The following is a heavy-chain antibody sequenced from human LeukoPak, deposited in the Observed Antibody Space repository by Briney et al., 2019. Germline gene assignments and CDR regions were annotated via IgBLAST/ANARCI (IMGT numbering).Heavy chain of an antibody. V-gene: IGHV3-7*01. Sequence: PGGSLRLSCAASGFTFSSYWMSWVRQAPGKGLEWVANIKQDGSEKYYVDSVKGRFTISRDNAKNSQYLQMNSLRAEDTAVYYCARAYYDFWSGYYPEYYFDYWGQGTLVTVSS. CDR2: IKQDGSEK. J-gene: IGHJ4*02. CDR3: ARAYYDFWSGYYPEYYFDY. CDR1: GFTFSSYW. D-gene: IGHD3-3*01.